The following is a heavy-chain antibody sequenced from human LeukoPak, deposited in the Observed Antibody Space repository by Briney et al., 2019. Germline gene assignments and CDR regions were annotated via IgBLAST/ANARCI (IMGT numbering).Heavy chain of an antibody. CDR2: ISGSGNTV. CDR1: GFTFSSYN. V-gene: IGHV3-48*02. J-gene: IGHJ3*01. D-gene: IGHD6-6*01. CDR3: ARVTAARGFDF. Sequence: GGSLRLSCEASGFTFSSYNMNWVRQGPVKGLEWLSFISGSGNTVNYADSVKGRFTISRDNAKNSLHLQMNSLGDEDTAVYYCARVTAARGFDFWGQGTMVTVSS.